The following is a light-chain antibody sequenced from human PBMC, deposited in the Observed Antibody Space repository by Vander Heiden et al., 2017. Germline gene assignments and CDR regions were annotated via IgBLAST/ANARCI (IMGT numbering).Light chain of an antibody. Sequence: DIQMTQTPATLSASPGDTVTIPFRDSRTLDSWLAWSKQKPGKAPKLLNEKASTLHTGVPSRFSGSGSETEFLLTLSSLQPDDSATYFCLQYNNYPLTFGGGTKVE. CDR2: KAS. J-gene: IGKJ4*01. V-gene: IGKV1-5*03. CDR3: LQYNNYPLT. CDR1: RTLDSW.